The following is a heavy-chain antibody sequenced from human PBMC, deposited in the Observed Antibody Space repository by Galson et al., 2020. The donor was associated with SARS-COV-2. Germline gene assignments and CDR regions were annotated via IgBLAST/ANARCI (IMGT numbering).Heavy chain of an antibody. Sequence: GGSLRLSCAASGFTFSSYEMNWVRQAPGKGLEWVSYISSSGSTIYYADSVKGRFTISRDNAKNSLYLQMNSLRAEDTAVYYCARDRLLGSSWDLWYWGQGTLVTVSS. V-gene: IGHV3-48*03. J-gene: IGHJ4*02. D-gene: IGHD6-13*01. CDR3: ARDRLLGSSWDLWY. CDR1: GFTFSSYE. CDR2: ISSSGSTI.